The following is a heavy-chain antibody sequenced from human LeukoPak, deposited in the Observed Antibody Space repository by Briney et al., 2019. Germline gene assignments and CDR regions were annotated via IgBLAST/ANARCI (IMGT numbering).Heavy chain of an antibody. Sequence: SETLSLTCTVSGGSISSGSYYWSWIRQPAGKGLEWIGRIYTSGSTNYNPSLKSRVTISVDTSKNQFSLKLSSVTAADTAVYYCARVSVVAPAAMVDVWGKGTTVTVSS. D-gene: IGHD2-2*01. V-gene: IGHV4-61*02. J-gene: IGHJ6*04. CDR1: GGSISSGSYY. CDR2: IYTSGST. CDR3: ARVSVVAPAAMVDV.